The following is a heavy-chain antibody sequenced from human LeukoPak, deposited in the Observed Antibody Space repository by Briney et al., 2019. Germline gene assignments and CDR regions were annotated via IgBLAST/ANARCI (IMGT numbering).Heavy chain of an antibody. Sequence: PSETLSLTCTVSGGSISSSSYYWGWIRQPPGKGLEWIGSIYYSGSTYYNPPLKSRVTISVDTSKNQFSLKLSSVTAADTAVYYCARGHLRDAFDIWGQGTMVTVSS. CDR3: ARGHLRDAFDI. J-gene: IGHJ3*02. CDR2: IYYSGST. CDR1: GGSISSSSYY. V-gene: IGHV4-39*01.